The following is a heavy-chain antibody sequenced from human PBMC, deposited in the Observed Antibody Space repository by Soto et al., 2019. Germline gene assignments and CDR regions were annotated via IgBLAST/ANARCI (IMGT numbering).Heavy chain of an antibody. D-gene: IGHD3-22*01. Sequence: SVKVSCKASGGTFSSYAISWVRQAPGQGLEWMGGIIPIFGTANYAQKSQGRVTITADESTSTAYMELSSLRSEDTAVYYCARAPYYYDSSGYPLYYYYGMDVWGQGTTVTVSS. V-gene: IGHV1-69*13. CDR2: IIPIFGTA. J-gene: IGHJ6*02. CDR1: GGTFSSYA. CDR3: ARAPYYYDSSGYPLYYYYGMDV.